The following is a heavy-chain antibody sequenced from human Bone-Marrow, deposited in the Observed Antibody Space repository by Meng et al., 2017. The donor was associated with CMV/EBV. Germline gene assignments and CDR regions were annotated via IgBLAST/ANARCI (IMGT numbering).Heavy chain of an antibody. V-gene: IGHV4-61*01. D-gene: IGHD4-11*01. Sequence: SETLSLTCTVSGGSGSSGSYYWSWIRQPPGKGLEWIGYIYYSGSTNYNPSLKSPVTISVDTSKTQFTLKLSSVTAADTAEYYCASWGGDYRQRYYFDYLGQGTLVTVSS. CDR3: ASWGGDYRQRYYFDY. CDR2: IYYSGST. CDR1: GGSGSSGSYY. J-gene: IGHJ4*02.